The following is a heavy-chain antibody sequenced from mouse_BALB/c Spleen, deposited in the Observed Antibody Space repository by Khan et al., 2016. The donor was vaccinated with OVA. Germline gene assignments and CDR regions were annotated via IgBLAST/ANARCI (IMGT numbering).Heavy chain of an antibody. CDR3: ARQPYYHYNIMDY. D-gene: IGHD2-10*01. CDR1: RFSLTNYG. CDR2: IWSDGST. Sequence: VQLQESGPGLVAPSQSLSITCTISRFSLTNYGVHWVRQPPGKGLEWLVVIWSDGSTTYNSALKSRLTISKDNSKSQVFLKMNSLQTDDTAMYFCARQPYYHYNIMDYWGQGTSVTVSS. J-gene: IGHJ4*01. V-gene: IGHV2-6-1*01.